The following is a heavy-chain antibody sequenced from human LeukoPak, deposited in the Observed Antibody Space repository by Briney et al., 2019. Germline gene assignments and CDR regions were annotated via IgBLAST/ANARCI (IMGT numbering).Heavy chain of an antibody. V-gene: IGHV5-51*03. CDR3: ARRDYYAGIATIAAFDR. CDR2: IYPGDCNT. CDR1: GYSFSNFK. D-gene: IGHD3-10*01. J-gene: IGHJ4*02. Sequence: GESLKISCKGSGYSFSNFKIGWVRQRPGKGLEWMGLIYPGDCNTKYSPSFQGQVTISVDKSISTAYLQWSSLKASDTAMYYCARRDYYAGIATIAAFDRWGQGTLVTVSS.